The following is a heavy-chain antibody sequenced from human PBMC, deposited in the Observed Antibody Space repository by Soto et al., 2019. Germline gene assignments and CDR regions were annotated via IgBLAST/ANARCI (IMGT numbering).Heavy chain of an antibody. D-gene: IGHD2-15*01. CDR2: INPNSGGT. J-gene: IGHJ4*02. CDR1: GYTFTGYY. Sequence: QVQLVQSGAEVKKPGASVKVSCKASGYTFTGYYMHWVRQAPGQGLEWMGWINPNSGGTNYAQKFQGWVTMTRDTSISTAYMELRRLGSEDTAGYYCAVSGGLRPFAYWGEGTLVNGSS. V-gene: IGHV1-2*04. CDR3: AVSGGLRPFAY.